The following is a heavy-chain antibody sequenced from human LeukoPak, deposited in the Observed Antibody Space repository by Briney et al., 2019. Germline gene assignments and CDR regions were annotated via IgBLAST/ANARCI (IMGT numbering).Heavy chain of an antibody. CDR2: ISYDGSNK. CDR1: GFAFSSYA. D-gene: IGHD3-22*01. V-gene: IGHV3-30-3*01. J-gene: IGHJ4*02. CDR3: ARDYYDSSGLFDY. Sequence: GGSLRLSCAASGFAFSSYAMHWVRQAPGKGLEWVAVISYDGSNKYYADSVKGRFTISRDNSKNTLYLQMNSLRAEDTAVYYCARDYYDSSGLFDYWGQGTLVTVSS.